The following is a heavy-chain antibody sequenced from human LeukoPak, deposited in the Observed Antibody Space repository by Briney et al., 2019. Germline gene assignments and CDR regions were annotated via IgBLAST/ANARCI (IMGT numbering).Heavy chain of an antibody. Sequence: GASVTVSCKASGYRFTTYYIHWGRQAPGQGPEWMGIVIPASGGTDYGHKFQGRVTMTRDTSTNTVYMELSSLRFEDTAIYYCARESPDSFYFDYWGQGTLVTVSS. CDR1: GYRFTTYY. D-gene: IGHD1-14*01. CDR3: ARESPDSFYFDY. V-gene: IGHV1-46*01. J-gene: IGHJ4*02. CDR2: VIPASGGT.